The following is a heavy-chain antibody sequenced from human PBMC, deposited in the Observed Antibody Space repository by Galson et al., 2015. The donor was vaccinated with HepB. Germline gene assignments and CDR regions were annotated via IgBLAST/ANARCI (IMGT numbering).Heavy chain of an antibody. V-gene: IGHV1-2*02. Sequence: SVKVSCKASGYTFTGYYMHWVRQAPGQGLEWMGWINPNSGGTNYAQKFQGRVTMTRDTSISTAYMELSRLRSDDTAVYYCARDFFCSSTSRYTEVYYYYYMDVWGKGTTVTVSS. J-gene: IGHJ6*03. CDR1: GYTFTGYY. CDR3: ARDFFCSSTSRYTEVYYYYYMDV. D-gene: IGHD2-2*02. CDR2: INPNSGGT.